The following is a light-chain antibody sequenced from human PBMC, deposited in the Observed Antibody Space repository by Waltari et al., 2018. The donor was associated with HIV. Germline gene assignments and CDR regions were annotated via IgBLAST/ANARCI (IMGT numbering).Light chain of an antibody. V-gene: IGLV3-21*02. J-gene: IGLJ2*01. CDR2: DGV. Sequence: SYVLTQAPSLSVAPGQTATIPCGNFGRNRSPWYHQKPGRAPLLVVLDGVDRSSGIPARFSGARSGERATLTIRGVEAGDEADYYCQVWDRSYKEAVFGGGT. CDR3: QVWDRSYKEAV. CDR1: NFGRNR.